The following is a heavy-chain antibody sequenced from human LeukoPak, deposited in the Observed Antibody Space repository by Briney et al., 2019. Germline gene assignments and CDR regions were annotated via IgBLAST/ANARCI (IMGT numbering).Heavy chain of an antibody. J-gene: IGHJ4*02. V-gene: IGHV3-30*02. CDR3: AKGLITTVVNFDY. Sequence: PGGSLRLSCAASGFTYSSYGMHWVRQAPGKGLEWVAFIRYDGSNKYYADSVKGRFTISRDNSKNTLYLQMNSLRAEDTAVHYCAKGLITTVVNFDYWGQGTLVTVSS. CDR1: GFTYSSYG. D-gene: IGHD4-23*01. CDR2: IRYDGSNK.